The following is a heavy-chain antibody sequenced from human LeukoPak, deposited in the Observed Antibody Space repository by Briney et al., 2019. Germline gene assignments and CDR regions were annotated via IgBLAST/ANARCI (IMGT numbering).Heavy chain of an antibody. V-gene: IGHV3-9*01. CDR3: VRAGIGGTKEDSMDV. CDR1: GFTFDDYA. Sequence: GGSLRLSCAASGFTFDDYAMPWVRQAPGKGLEWASGISWNSGSIGYADSVKGRFTISRDNAKNSLYLQMNSLRAEDTAVYYCVRAGIGGTKEDSMDVWGQGTTVTVSS. J-gene: IGHJ6*02. CDR2: ISWNSGSI. D-gene: IGHD1-14*01.